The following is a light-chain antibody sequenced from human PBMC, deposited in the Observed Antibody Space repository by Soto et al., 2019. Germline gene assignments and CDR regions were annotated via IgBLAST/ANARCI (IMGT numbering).Light chain of an antibody. CDR3: QQYGSSPPSST. J-gene: IGKJ5*01. Sequence: EIVLTRSPGTLSLSPGESATLSCRASQRVSSGYLAWYQQKPGQAPRLLIYGASNRATDIPDRFSGRGSGTDFTLTISRLEPEDFAVYYCQQYGSSPPSSTCGQGTRLEIK. V-gene: IGKV3-20*01. CDR2: GAS. CDR1: QRVSSGY.